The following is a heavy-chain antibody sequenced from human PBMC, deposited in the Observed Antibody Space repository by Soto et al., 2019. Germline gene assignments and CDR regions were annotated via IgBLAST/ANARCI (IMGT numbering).Heavy chain of an antibody. CDR2: IYYSGST. CDR1: GGSISSGGYY. D-gene: IGHD3-22*01. V-gene: IGHV4-31*03. Sequence: SETLSLTCTVSGGSISSGGYYRSWIRQHPGKGLEWIGYIYYSGSTYYNPSLKSRVTISVDTSKNQFSLKLSSVTAADTAVYYCARDRGSRLSYDSSGYWGSRYYYGMDVWGQGTTVTVSS. J-gene: IGHJ6*02. CDR3: ARDRGSRLSYDSSGYWGSRYYYGMDV.